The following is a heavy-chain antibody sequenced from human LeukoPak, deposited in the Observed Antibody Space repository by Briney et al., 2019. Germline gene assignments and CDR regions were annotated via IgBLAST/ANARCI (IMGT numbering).Heavy chain of an antibody. Sequence: GGSLRLSCAASGFTFSSYSMNWVRQAPGKGLEWVSSISSSSSYIYYADSVKGRFTISRDNAKNSLYLQMNSLRAEDTAVYYCARVGSHSGSLSLIRRNYKYYYYMDVWGKGTTVTISS. CDR3: ARVGSHSGSLSLIRRNYKYYYYMDV. J-gene: IGHJ6*03. CDR1: GFTFSSYS. D-gene: IGHD3-10*01. CDR2: ISSSSSYI. V-gene: IGHV3-21*01.